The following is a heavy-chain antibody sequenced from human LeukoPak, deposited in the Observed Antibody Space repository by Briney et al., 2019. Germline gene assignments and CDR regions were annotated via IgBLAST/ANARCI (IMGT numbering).Heavy chain of an antibody. Sequence: PGGSLRLSCAASGFTVSSNYMSWIRQPPGKGLEWIGEINHSGSTNYNPSLKSRVTISVDTSKNQFSLKLSSVTAADTAVYYCARHRDFGVIGGWFDPWGQGTLVTVSS. J-gene: IGHJ5*02. D-gene: IGHD3-3*01. CDR2: INHSGST. V-gene: IGHV4-34*01. CDR1: GFTVSSNY. CDR3: ARHRDFGVIGGWFDP.